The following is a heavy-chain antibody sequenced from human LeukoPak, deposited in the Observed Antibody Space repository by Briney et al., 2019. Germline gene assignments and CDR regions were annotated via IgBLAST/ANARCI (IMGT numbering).Heavy chain of an antibody. CDR2: IYYSGST. Sequence: PSETLSLTCTVSGGSISSYYWSWIRQPPGKGLEWIGYIYYSGSTNYNPSLKSRVTISVDTSKNQFSLKLSSVTAADTAVYYCARGSRNYYGLGSYYKPHRLYGMDVWGQGTTVTVSS. D-gene: IGHD3-10*01. V-gene: IGHV4-59*12. J-gene: IGHJ6*02. CDR3: ARGSRNYYGLGSYYKPHRLYGMDV. CDR1: GGSISSYY.